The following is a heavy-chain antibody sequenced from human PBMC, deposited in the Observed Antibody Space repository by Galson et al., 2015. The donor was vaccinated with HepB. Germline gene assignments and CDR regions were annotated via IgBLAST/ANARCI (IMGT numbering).Heavy chain of an antibody. CDR1: GFTVSNNY. Sequence: SLRLSCAASGFTVSNNYMTWVRQAPGEGLEWVSIIYSGGTTYYADSVKGRFTASRDNSENTLYLQMNSLRAEDTAVYYCARDRDGYNSLDYWGQGTLVIVSS. CDR3: ARDRDGYNSLDY. J-gene: IGHJ4*02. D-gene: IGHD5-24*01. V-gene: IGHV3-53*01. CDR2: IYSGGTT.